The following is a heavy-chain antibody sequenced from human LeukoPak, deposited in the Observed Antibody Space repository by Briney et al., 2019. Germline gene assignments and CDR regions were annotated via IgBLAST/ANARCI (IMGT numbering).Heavy chain of an antibody. CDR2: IKQDGSEK. CDR3: ARRHHFGFLDS. CDR1: GVMFPSYW. J-gene: IGHJ4*02. V-gene: IGHV3-7*04. D-gene: IGHD3-10*01. Sequence: GGSLRLSCAASGVMFPSYWMTWVCQAPGKGLEWVANIKQDGSEKYYVDSVKGRFTTSRDNAKNSVYLQMNSLRAEDTAVYYCARRHHFGFLDSWGQGTLVTVSS.